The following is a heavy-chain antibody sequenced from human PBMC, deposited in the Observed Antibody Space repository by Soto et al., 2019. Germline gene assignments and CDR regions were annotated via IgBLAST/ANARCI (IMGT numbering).Heavy chain of an antibody. CDR1: GFTFSSHN. J-gene: IGHJ4*02. CDR3: ARDFSWYLDS. V-gene: IGHV3-33*08. CDR2: IWYNGSNK. D-gene: IGHD6-13*01. Sequence: GGSLRLSCAASGFTFSSHNMNWVRQAPGKGLEWVAVIWYNGSNKYYADSVEGRFTISRDNSNNTLYLQMNSLRAEDTAVYYCARDFSWYLDSWGQGTLVTVSS.